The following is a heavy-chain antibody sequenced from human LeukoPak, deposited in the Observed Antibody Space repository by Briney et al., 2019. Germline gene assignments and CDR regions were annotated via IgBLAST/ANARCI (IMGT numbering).Heavy chain of an antibody. CDR2: ISGNGGAT. CDR1: GFTITSDA. CDR3: AKATTAIVVDNFFDY. J-gene: IGHJ4*02. Sequence: GGSLRLSCAASGFTITSDAMSWVRQAPGKGVEWGSAISGNGGATYYADSVKGRFTISRDNSKNTLHLQMNSLRAEDTALYYCAKATTAIVVDNFFDYWGQGTLVSVSS. V-gene: IGHV3-23*01. D-gene: IGHD3-22*01.